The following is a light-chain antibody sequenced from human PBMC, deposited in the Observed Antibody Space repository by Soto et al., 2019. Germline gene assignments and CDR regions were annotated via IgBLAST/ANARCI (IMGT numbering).Light chain of an antibody. CDR3: QQSYSTPRT. Sequence: DIQMTQSPSSLSASVGDRVTITCRASQSISNYLNWYQQKPGKAPKFLIYAASSLQSEVPSRFSGSGAGTDFTLTISSLQPEDFATYYCQQSYSTPRTFGQGTKVEIK. CDR1: QSISNY. CDR2: AAS. J-gene: IGKJ1*01. V-gene: IGKV1-39*01.